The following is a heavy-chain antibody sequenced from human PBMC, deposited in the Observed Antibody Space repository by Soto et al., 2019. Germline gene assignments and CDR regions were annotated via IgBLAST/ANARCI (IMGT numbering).Heavy chain of an antibody. CDR3: ARSRSSSRRFDY. V-gene: IGHV2-70*04. Sequence: SGPNAGEPTQTLTLTCTFSGFSLSTSGMRVSWIRQPPGKALEWLARIDWDDDKFYSTSLKTRLTISKDTSKNQVVLTMTNMDPVDTATYYCARSRSSSRRFDYWGQGTLVT. CDR1: GFSLSTSGMR. J-gene: IGHJ4*02. CDR2: IDWDDDK. D-gene: IGHD6-6*01.